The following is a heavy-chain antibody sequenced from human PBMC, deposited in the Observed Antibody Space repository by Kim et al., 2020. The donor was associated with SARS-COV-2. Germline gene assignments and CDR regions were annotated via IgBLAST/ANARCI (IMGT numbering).Heavy chain of an antibody. V-gene: IGHV1-24*01. CDR2: FDPEDGET. D-gene: IGHD3-9*01. CDR1: GYTLTELS. CDR3: ATVAGRYFDWLPYFDY. J-gene: IGHJ4*02. Sequence: ASVKVSCKVSGYTLTELSMHWVRQAPGKGLEWMGGFDPEDGETIYAQKFQGRVTMTEDTSTDTAYMELSSLRSEDTAVYYCATVAGRYFDWLPYFDYWGQGTLVTVSS.